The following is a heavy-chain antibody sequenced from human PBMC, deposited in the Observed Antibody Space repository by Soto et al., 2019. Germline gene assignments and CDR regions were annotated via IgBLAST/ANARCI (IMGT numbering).Heavy chain of an antibody. CDR3: AGVAGDPRIRDY. CDR2: ISAYNGNT. CDR1: GYTFTSYG. D-gene: IGHD2-15*01. V-gene: IGHV1-18*01. J-gene: IGHJ4*02. Sequence: ASVKVSCKASGYTFTSYGISWVRQAPGQGLEWMGWISAYNGNTNYAQKLQGRVTMTTDTSTSTAYMELRSLRSDDTAVYYCAGVAGDPRIRDYWGQAPLVTVSS.